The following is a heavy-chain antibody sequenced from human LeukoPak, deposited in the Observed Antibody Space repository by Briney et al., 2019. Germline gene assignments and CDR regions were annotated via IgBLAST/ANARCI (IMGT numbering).Heavy chain of an antibody. CDR2: IYYSGNT. J-gene: IGHJ4*02. D-gene: IGHD5-18*01. CDR1: GGSISSYY. V-gene: IGHV4-59*01. CDR3: ARLPLVDTAVDDY. Sequence: KPSETLSLTCTVSGGSISSYYWSWIRQPPGKGLEWIGNIYYSGNTNYNPSLKSRVTISVDTSKNQFSLKLSSVTAADTAVYYCARLPLVDTAVDDYWGQGTLVTVSS.